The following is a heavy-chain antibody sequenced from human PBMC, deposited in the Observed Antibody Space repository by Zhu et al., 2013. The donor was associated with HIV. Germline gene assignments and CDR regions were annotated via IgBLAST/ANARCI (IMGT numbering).Heavy chain of an antibody. Sequence: QVQLVQSGAEVKKPGASVKVSCKASGYTFSDYYIHWVRQAPGQGLEWMGWINPNSGGTNFAQKFQGRVTMTRDTSISTAYMELSRLKSDDTAVYFCAREDRRLMTSLDFWGQGTLVSVSS. CDR2: INPNSGGT. D-gene: IGHD3-16*01. V-gene: IGHV1-2*02. CDR3: AREDRRLMTSLDF. J-gene: IGHJ4*02. CDR1: GYTFSDYY.